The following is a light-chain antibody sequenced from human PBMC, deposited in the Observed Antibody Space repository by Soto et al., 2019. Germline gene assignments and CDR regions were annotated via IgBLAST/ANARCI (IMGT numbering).Light chain of an antibody. Sequence: EIVLTQSPGTLSLSPGERATLSCRASQSVSSSYLAWYQQKPGQAPRLLIYGASSRATGIPDRFSGSGSGTAFTLTISRLEPEDFAFYYCQHYGSSPITFGQGTRLEIK. CDR3: QHYGSSPIT. V-gene: IGKV3-20*01. CDR1: QSVSSSY. J-gene: IGKJ5*01. CDR2: GAS.